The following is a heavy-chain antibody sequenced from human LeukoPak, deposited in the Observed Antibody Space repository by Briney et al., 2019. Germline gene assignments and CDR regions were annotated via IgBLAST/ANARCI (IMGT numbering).Heavy chain of an antibody. D-gene: IGHD2-15*01. CDR1: GFSLSTSGVG. J-gene: IGHJ4*02. CDR3: AHRHRMPHFDY. V-gene: IGHV2-5*01. CDR2: IYWNDDK. Sequence: SSPTLVKPTQTLTLTCTFSGFSLSTSGVGVGWIRQPPGKALEWLALIYWNDDKRYSPSLKSRLTITKDTSKNQVVLTMTNMDPVDTATYYCAHRHRMPHFDYWGQGTLVTVSS.